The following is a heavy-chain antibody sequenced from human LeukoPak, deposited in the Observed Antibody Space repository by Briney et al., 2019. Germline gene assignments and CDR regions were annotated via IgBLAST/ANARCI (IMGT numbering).Heavy chain of an antibody. D-gene: IGHD2-2*01. J-gene: IGHJ5*01. CDR3: AKVLRGFCSNTGCPNWFDP. CDR1: GYSFTTEW. CDR2: IYPGDSNT. Sequence: GESLKISWKGSGYSFTTEWIGWVRQMPGKGLEWMGIIYPGDSNTRYSPSFQGQVTISADRFISTSYLQWSSLKASDTAIYYCAKVLRGFCSNTGCPNWFDPWGQGTPVTVSS. V-gene: IGHV5-51*01.